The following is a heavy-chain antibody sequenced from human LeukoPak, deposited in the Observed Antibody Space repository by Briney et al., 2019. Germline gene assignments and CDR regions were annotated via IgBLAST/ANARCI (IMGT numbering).Heavy chain of an antibody. Sequence: PGRSLRLSCAASGFTFSSYGMHWVRQAPGKGLEWVAVISYDGSNKYYADSVKGRFTISRDNSKNTLYLQMNSLRAEDTAVYYCAKDRGYSSSWYYGLADYWGQGTLVTVSS. V-gene: IGHV3-30*18. CDR2: ISYDGSNK. CDR3: AKDRGYSSSWYYGLADY. J-gene: IGHJ4*02. CDR1: GFTFSSYG. D-gene: IGHD6-13*01.